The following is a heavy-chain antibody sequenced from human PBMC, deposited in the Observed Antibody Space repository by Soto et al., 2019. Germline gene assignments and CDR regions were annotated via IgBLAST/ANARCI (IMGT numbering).Heavy chain of an antibody. CDR2: INPSGGST. V-gene: IGHV1-46*03. CDR1: GYTFTSYR. J-gene: IGHJ4*02. D-gene: IGHD1-26*01. Sequence: ASVKVSCKASGYTFTSYRMHWVRQAPGQGLEWMGVINPSGGSTTYAQRFQDRVTMTRDTSTSTVYMELSSLRSEDTAVYHCSRAQVWDRHDDWGQGTLVTVSS. CDR3: SRAQVWDRHDD.